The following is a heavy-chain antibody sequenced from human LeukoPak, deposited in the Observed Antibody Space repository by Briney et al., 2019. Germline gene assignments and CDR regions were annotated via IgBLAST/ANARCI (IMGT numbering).Heavy chain of an antibody. V-gene: IGHV7-4-1*02. CDR3: ARGAGHGDYRIDP. J-gene: IGHJ5*02. CDR2: INTDTGNP. CDR1: GSTFTTYA. D-gene: IGHD4-17*01. Sequence: ASVTVSCKASGSTFTTYAMNWVRQAPGQGLEWMGWINTDTGNPTYAQGFTGRFVFSLDTSVSTAYLQISSLKAEDTAVYYCARGAGHGDYRIDPWGQGTLVTVSS.